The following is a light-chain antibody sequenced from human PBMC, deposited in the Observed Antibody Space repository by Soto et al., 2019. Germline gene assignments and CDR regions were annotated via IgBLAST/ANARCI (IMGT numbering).Light chain of an antibody. CDR2: GAS. CDR3: QQYSSSIT. CDR1: QGISSW. Sequence: DIQMTQSPSTLSASVGDRVTITCRASQGISSWLAWYQQIPGRAPKLLIYGASSLQSGVPSRFSGSGSGTEFTLTISSLQPDDFATYYCQQYSSSITFGQGTRLEI. J-gene: IGKJ5*01. V-gene: IGKV1-5*01.